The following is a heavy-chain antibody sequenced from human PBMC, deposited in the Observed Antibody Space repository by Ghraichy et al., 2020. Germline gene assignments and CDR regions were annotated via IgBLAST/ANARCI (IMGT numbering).Heavy chain of an antibody. CDR2: ISGSGGST. CDR1: GFTFSSYA. Sequence: GESLNISCAASGFTFSSYAMSWVRQAPGKGLEWVSAISGSGGSTYYADSVKGRFTISRDNSKNTLYLQMNSLRAEDTAVYYCAKDDVEPIHYFDYWGQGTLVTVSS. D-gene: IGHD1-14*01. CDR3: AKDDVEPIHYFDY. V-gene: IGHV3-23*01. J-gene: IGHJ4*02.